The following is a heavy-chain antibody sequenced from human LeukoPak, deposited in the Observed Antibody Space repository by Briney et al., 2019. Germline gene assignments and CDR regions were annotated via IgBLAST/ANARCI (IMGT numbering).Heavy chain of an antibody. CDR3: ASSSRDLDFDY. CDR1: GFSFSTYS. J-gene: IGHJ4*02. V-gene: IGHV4-34*08. D-gene: IGHD2-21*02. Sequence: GSLRLSCAASGFSFSTYSMNWVRQPPGKGLEWIGEINHSGSTNYNPSLKSRVTISVDTSKNQFSLKLSSVTAADTAVYYCASSSRDLDFDYWGQGTLVTVSS. CDR2: INHSGST.